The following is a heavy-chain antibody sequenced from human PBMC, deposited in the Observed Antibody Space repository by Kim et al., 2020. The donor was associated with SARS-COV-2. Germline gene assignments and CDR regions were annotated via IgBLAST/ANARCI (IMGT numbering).Heavy chain of an antibody. CDR3: ARITSGSWYGLNWFDP. D-gene: IGHD6-13*01. J-gene: IGHJ5*02. CDR2: IYYSGST. Sequence: SETLSLTCTVSGGSISSYYWSWIRQPPGKGLEWIGYIYYSGSTNYNPSLKSRVTISVDTSKNQFSLKLSSVTAADTAVYYCARITSGSWYGLNWFDPWGQGTLVTVSS. CDR1: GGSISSYY. V-gene: IGHV4-59*08.